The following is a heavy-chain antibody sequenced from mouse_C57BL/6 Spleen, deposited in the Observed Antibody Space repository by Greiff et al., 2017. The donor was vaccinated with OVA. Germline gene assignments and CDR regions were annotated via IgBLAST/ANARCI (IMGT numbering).Heavy chain of an antibody. J-gene: IGHJ2*01. V-gene: IGHV14-4*01. CDR2: IDPENGDT. Sequence: EVQLQESGAELVRPGASVKLSCTASGFNIKDDYMHWVKQRQEPGLEWIGWIDPENGDTEYASKFQGKAAITADTSSNTAYLQLSSLTSEDTAVYYCTTTGYWGQGTTLTVSS. CDR3: TTTGY. CDR1: GFNIKDDY. D-gene: IGHD4-1*01.